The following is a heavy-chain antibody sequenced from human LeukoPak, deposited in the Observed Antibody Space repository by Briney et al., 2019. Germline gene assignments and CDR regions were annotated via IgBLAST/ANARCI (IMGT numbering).Heavy chain of an antibody. D-gene: IGHD3-10*01. CDR3: ATYRATYYYGSGSYSSLDY. CDR1: GYTLTELS. V-gene: IGHV1-24*01. J-gene: IGHJ4*02. Sequence: GASVKVSCKASGYTLTELSMHWVRQAPGKGLEWMGGFDPGDGETIYAQKFQGRVTMTEDTSTDTAYMELSSLRSEDTAVYYCATYRATYYYGSGSYSSLDYWGQGTLVTVSS. CDR2: FDPGDGET.